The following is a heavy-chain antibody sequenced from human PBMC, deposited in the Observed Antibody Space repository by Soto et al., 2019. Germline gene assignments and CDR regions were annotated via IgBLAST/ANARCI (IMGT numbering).Heavy chain of an antibody. CDR3: ARLGYCGGGSCPQSWFDP. J-gene: IGHJ5*02. CDR1: GYSFPSYW. CDR2: IYPGDSDI. V-gene: IGHV5-51*01. D-gene: IGHD2-15*01. Sequence: PGESLKIACKGSGYSFPSYWIGWVRQMSGKGLEWMGIIYPGDSDIRYSPSFQGQVTISADKSTSTAYLQWNSLKASDTAMYYCARLGYCGGGSCPQSWFDPWGQGTLVTVSS.